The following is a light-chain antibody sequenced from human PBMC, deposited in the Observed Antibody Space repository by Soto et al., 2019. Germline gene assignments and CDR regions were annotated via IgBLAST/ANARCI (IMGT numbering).Light chain of an antibody. Sequence: QSALTQPRSVSGSPGQSVAISCTGTSSDNYVSWYQQHPGKAPKLIIYDVSARPSGVPDRFSGSKSGNTASLTVSRLQAEDEADYYCSSYAGSYTLGVFGGGTQLTVL. V-gene: IGLV2-11*01. CDR2: DVS. CDR1: SSDNY. J-gene: IGLJ2*01. CDR3: SSYAGSYTLGV.